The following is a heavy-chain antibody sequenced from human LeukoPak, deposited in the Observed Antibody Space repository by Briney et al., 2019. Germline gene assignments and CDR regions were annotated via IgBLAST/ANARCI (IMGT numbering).Heavy chain of an antibody. J-gene: IGHJ5*02. CDR2: ISAYNGST. CDR1: GYTFTGYY. V-gene: IGHV1-18*04. Sequence: ASVKVSCKASGYTFTGYYMHWVRQAPGQGLEWMGWISAYNGSTNYAQKLQGRVTMTTDTSTSTAYMELRSLRSDDTAVYYCARDMFGKEMATIDLNNWFDPWGQGTLVTVSS. CDR3: ARDMFGKEMATIDLNNWFDP. D-gene: IGHD5-24*01.